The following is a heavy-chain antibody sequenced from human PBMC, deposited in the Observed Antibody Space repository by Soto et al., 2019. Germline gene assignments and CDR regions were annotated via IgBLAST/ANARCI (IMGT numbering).Heavy chain of an antibody. CDR3: ARVKVPPFASFGELSGPFDY. CDR1: GGSISSGGYY. Sequence: PSETLSLTCTVSGGSISSGGYYWSWIRQHPGKGLEWIGYIYYSGSTYYNPSLKSRVTISVDTSKNQFSLKLSSVTAADTAVYYCARVKVPPFASFGELSGPFDYWGQGTLVTVSS. V-gene: IGHV4-31*03. CDR2: IYYSGST. D-gene: IGHD3-10*01. J-gene: IGHJ4*02.